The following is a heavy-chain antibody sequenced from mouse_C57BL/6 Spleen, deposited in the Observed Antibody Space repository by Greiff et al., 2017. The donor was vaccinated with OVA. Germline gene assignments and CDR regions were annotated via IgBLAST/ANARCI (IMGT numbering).Heavy chain of an antibody. CDR1: GYTFTDYY. V-gene: IGHV1-26*01. J-gene: IGHJ2*01. D-gene: IGHD4-1*01. Sequence: EVQLQQSGPEPVKPGASVKISCKASGYTFTDYYMNWVKQSHGKSLEWIGDINPNNGGTSYNQKFKGKATLTVDKSSSTAYMELRSLTSEDSAVYYCARSEANWDVDFDYWGQGTTLTVSS. CDR3: ARSEANWDVDFDY. CDR2: INPNNGGT.